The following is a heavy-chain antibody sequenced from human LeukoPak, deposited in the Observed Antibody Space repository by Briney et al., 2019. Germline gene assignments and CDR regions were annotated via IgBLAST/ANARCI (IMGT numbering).Heavy chain of an antibody. CDR3: ARDEGYSGSYPDY. CDR2: IWYDGSNK. CDR1: GFTFSSYG. V-gene: IGHV3-33*01. Sequence: GGSLRLSCAASGFTFSSYGMHWVRQAPGKGLEWVAVIWYDGSNKYYADSVKGRFTISRDNSKTTLYLQMNSLRAEDTAVYYCARDEGYSGSYPDYWGQGTLVTVSS. J-gene: IGHJ4*02. D-gene: IGHD1-26*01.